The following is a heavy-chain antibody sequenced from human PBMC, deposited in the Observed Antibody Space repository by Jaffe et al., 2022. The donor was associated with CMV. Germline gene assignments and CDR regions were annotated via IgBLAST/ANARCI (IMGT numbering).Heavy chain of an antibody. V-gene: IGHV3-11*06. J-gene: IGHJ4*02. CDR3: ARVNCSSTSCYGSYYFDY. CDR2: ISSSSSYT. CDR1: GFTFSDYY. D-gene: IGHD2-2*01. Sequence: QVQLVESGGGLVKPGGSLRLSCAASGFTFSDYYMSWIRQAPGKGLEWVSYISSSSSYTNYADSVKGRFTISRDNAKNSLYLQMNSLRAEDTAVYYCARVNCSSTSCYGSYYFDYWGQGTLVTVSS.